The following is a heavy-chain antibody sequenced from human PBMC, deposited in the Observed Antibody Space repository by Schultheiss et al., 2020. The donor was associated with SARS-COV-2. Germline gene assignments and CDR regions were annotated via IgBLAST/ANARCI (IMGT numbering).Heavy chain of an antibody. CDR2: ISYDGSNK. J-gene: IGHJ6*02. CDR1: GFTFSSYW. D-gene: IGHD3-10*02. Sequence: GGSLRLSCAASGFTFSSYWMHWVRQAPGKGLEWVAVISYDGSNKYYADSLKGRFTISRDNSKNTLYLQMNSLRAEDTAVYYCAKDMANYLSMVHVQGVRYYYYYGMDVWGQGTTVTVSS. V-gene: IGHV3-30*18. CDR3: AKDMANYLSMVHVQGVRYYYYYGMDV.